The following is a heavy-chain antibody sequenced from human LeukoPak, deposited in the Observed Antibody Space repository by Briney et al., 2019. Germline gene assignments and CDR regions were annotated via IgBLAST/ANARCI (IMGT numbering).Heavy chain of an antibody. V-gene: IGHV4-59*08. CDR2: IYYSGST. J-gene: IGHJ4*02. D-gene: IGHD6-19*01. Sequence: SETLSLTCTVSGGSISSYYWSWIRQPPGKGLEWIGYIYYSGSTNYNPSLKSRVTISVDTSKNQFSLKLSSVTAADTAVYYCARHDRGSGWYRGYYFDYWGQGTLVTVSS. CDR1: GGSISSYY. CDR3: ARHDRGSGWYRGYYFDY.